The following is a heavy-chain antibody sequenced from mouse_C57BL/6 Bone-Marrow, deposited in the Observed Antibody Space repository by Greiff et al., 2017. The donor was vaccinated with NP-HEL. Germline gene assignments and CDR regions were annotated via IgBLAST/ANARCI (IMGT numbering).Heavy chain of an antibody. CDR2: INPSTGGT. CDR3: ARRRDGNYAFDY. D-gene: IGHD2-1*01. Sequence: EVQLQQSGPELVKPGASVKISCKASGYSFTGYYMNWVKQSPEKSLEWIGEINPSTGGTTYNQKFKAKATLTVDKSSSTAYMQLKSLTSEDSAVYYCARRRDGNYAFDYWGQGTTLTVSS. CDR1: GYSFTGYY. J-gene: IGHJ2*01. V-gene: IGHV1-42*01.